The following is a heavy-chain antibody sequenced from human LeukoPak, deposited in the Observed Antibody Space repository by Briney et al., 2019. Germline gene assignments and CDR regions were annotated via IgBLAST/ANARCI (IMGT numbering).Heavy chain of an antibody. CDR1: GFTFSHYA. CDR2: ISYDGSNK. Sequence: GGSLRLSCAASGFTFSHYAIHWVRQAPGKGLEWVGVISYDGSNKLYADSVKGRFTLSRDNSKNTLSLQMNSLRAEDTAVYYCASGCSNYDSSGYCFEYWGQGTLVTVSS. D-gene: IGHD3-22*01. V-gene: IGHV3-30-3*01. CDR3: ASGCSNYDSSGYCFEY. J-gene: IGHJ4*02.